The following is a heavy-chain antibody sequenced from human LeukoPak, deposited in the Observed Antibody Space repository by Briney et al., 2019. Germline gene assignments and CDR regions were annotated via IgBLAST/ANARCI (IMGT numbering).Heavy chain of an antibody. CDR3: AKIAGGWFGELLSHYYFDY. CDR1: GSIFSTYA. V-gene: IGHV3-23*01. CDR2: ISGSGGTT. J-gene: IGHJ4*02. D-gene: IGHD3-10*01. Sequence: PGESLRLSCAASGSIFSTYAMSWVRQAPGKGLEWVSAISGSGGTTYYADSVKGRFTISRDNSKNTLYLQMNSLRAEDTAVYYCAKIAGGWFGELLSHYYFDYWGQGTLVTVSS.